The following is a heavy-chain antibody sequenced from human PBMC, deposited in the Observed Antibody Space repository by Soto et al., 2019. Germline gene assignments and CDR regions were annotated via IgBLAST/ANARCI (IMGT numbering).Heavy chain of an antibody. J-gene: IGHJ5*02. Sequence: PSETLSLTCTVSGGSVSSGSYYWSWIRQPPGKGLEWIGYIYYSGSTNYNPSLKSRVTISVDTSKNQFSLKLSSVTAADTAVYYCARDIWFGELPWWFDPRGQGTLVTVSS. V-gene: IGHV4-61*01. CDR1: GGSVSSGSYY. CDR2: IYYSGST. D-gene: IGHD3-10*01. CDR3: ARDIWFGELPWWFDP.